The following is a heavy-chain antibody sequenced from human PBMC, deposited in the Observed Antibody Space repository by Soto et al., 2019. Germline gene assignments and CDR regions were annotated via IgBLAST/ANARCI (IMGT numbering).Heavy chain of an antibody. Sequence: EVQLVETGGGLIQPGGSLRLSCAASGFTVSSNYMSWVRQAPGKGLEWVSVIYSGGSTYYAASVKGRFTISRDNSKNTLYLQMNSLRAEDTAVYYCARVTDSNTQPAIDIWGQGTMVTVSS. CDR1: GFTVSSNY. V-gene: IGHV3-53*02. D-gene: IGHD2-15*01. CDR3: ARVTDSNTQPAIDI. J-gene: IGHJ3*02. CDR2: IYSGGST.